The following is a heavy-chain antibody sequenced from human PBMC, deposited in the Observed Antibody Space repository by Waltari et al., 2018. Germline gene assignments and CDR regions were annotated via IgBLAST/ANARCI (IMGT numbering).Heavy chain of an antibody. Sequence: QVQLQESGPGLVKPSETLSLTCAVSGSSISRGSYWGWVRPPPGKGLEWIGNIYHSGSTHYNPSLKSRVTISVDTSKNQFSLKLSSVTAADTAVYYCARRAAITAAGPTYYMDVWGKGTTVTVSS. CDR3: ARRAAITAAGPTYYMDV. CDR1: GSSISRGSY. V-gene: IGHV4-38-2*01. D-gene: IGHD6-13*01. CDR2: IYHSGST. J-gene: IGHJ6*03.